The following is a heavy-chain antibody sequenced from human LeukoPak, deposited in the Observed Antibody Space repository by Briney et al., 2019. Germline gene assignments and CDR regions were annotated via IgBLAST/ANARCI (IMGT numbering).Heavy chain of an antibody. CDR1: GFTFSNAW. CDR3: AISMGRGGYAFDI. Sequence: GGSLRLSCAASGFTFSNAWMSWVRQAPGKRLEWVSYISSSSSTIYYADSVKGRFTISRDNAKNSLYLQMNSLRDEDTAVYYCAISMGRGGYAFDIWGQGTMVTVSS. D-gene: IGHD3-10*01. V-gene: IGHV3-48*02. J-gene: IGHJ3*02. CDR2: ISSSSSTI.